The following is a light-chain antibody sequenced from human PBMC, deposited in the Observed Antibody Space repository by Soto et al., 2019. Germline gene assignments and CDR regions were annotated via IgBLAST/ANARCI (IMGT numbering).Light chain of an antibody. J-gene: IGKJ1*01. CDR1: QGIKNY. CDR3: QQYGSSSWT. V-gene: IGKV3-15*01. Sequence: EIVMTQSPVTLSVCQWEIATLACRASQGIKNYLAWFQQKPGQAPRLLVYGASTRATTIPARFSGSGSGTDFTLTISSLEPEDFAVYYCQQYGSSSWTFGQGTKVDI. CDR2: GAS.